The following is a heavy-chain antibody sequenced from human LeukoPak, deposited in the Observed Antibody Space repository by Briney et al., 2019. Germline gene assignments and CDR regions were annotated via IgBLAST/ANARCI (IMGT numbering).Heavy chain of an antibody. CDR1: GYTFTSYG. J-gene: IGHJ6*02. V-gene: IGHV1-18*01. CDR3: ARGSRYYGMDV. Sequence: ASVKVSCKASGYTFTSYGISWVRQAPGQGLEWMGWISAYNGNTNYAQKLQGRVTMTTDTSTSTACMELRSLRSDDTAVYYCARGSRYYGMDVWGQGTTVTVSS. D-gene: IGHD5/OR15-5a*01. CDR2: ISAYNGNT.